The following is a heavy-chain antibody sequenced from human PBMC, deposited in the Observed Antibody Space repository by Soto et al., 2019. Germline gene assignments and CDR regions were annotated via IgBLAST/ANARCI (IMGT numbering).Heavy chain of an antibody. CDR3: ARDRGVVVPAAIVEKYGMDV. J-gene: IGHJ6*02. CDR2: IYYSGST. CDR1: GGSISSGGYY. D-gene: IGHD2-2*02. V-gene: IGHV4-31*03. Sequence: PSETLSLTCTFSGGSISSGGYYLRWIRQHPGKGLEWIGYIYYSGSTYYNPSPKSRVTISVDTSKNQFSLKLSSVTAADTAVYYCARDRGVVVPAAIVEKYGMDVWGQGTTVTVSS.